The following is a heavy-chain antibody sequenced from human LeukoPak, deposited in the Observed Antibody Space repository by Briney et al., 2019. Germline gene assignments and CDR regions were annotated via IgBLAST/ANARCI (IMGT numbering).Heavy chain of an antibody. J-gene: IGHJ5*02. CDR3: ARGGGAAAAT. CDR1: GGSFSGYY. Sequence: PSETLSLTCSVYGGSFSGYYWTWIRQSPGKGLEWLGEITHSGSTNYNPSLKSRVTISLDTSKNQFSMGLSSVTAADTAVYYCARGGGAAAATWGQGALGTVSA. V-gene: IGHV4-34*01. CDR2: ITHSGST. D-gene: IGHD6-25*01.